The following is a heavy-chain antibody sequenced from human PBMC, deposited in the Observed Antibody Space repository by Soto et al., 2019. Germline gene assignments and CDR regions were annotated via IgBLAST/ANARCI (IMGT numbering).Heavy chain of an antibody. J-gene: IGHJ4*02. Sequence: WASVKVSCKASGYTFTSYGISWVRQAPGQGLEWMGWISAYNGNTNYAQKLQGRVTMTTDTSTSTAYMELRSLRSDDTAVYYCARYCSGGSCYSGAVDYWGQGTLVTVSS. V-gene: IGHV1-18*04. CDR2: ISAYNGNT. D-gene: IGHD2-15*01. CDR3: ARYCSGGSCYSGAVDY. CDR1: GYTFTSYG.